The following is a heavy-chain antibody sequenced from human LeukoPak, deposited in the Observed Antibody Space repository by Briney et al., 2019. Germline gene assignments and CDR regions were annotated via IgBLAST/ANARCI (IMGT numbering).Heavy chain of an antibody. CDR2: IYSSGST. CDR3: ARAYYYYYYMDV. Sequence: GGSLRLSCAASGFTFDDYAMHWVRQAPGKGLEWVSVIYSSGSTYYADSVKGRFTISRDNSKNTLYLQMNSLRAEDTAVYYCARAYYYYYYMDVWGKGTTVTVSS. J-gene: IGHJ6*03. V-gene: IGHV3-53*01. CDR1: GFTFDDYA.